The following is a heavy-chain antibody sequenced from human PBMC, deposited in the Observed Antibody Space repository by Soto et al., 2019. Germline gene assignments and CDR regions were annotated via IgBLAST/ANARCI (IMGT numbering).Heavy chain of an antibody. CDR3: AALYASGVEF. Sequence: ASVKVSCKVSGYTLTEFALSWVRQAPGNGLEWLGGFDPEDGEAISAQNVKGRITMTADASTGTVFMELNSLRFDDTAVYYCAALYASGVEFWGQGTMVTVSS. D-gene: IGHD2-2*01. J-gene: IGHJ4*01. V-gene: IGHV1-24*01. CDR2: FDPEDGEA. CDR1: GYTLTEFA.